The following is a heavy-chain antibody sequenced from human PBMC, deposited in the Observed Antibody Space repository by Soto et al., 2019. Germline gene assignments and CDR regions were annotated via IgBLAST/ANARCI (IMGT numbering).Heavy chain of an antibody. D-gene: IGHD3-22*01. Sequence: QVQLVESGGGLVKPGGSLRLSCAASGFTFSDYYMSWIRQAPGKGLGWVSYISSSGSTIYYADSVKGRFTISRDNAKNSLYLQMNSLRAEATAVYYCARVYDSSGYSRYYYGMDVWGQGTTVTVSS. CDR1: GFTFSDYY. CDR3: ARVYDSSGYSRYYYGMDV. V-gene: IGHV3-11*01. J-gene: IGHJ6*02. CDR2: ISSSGSTI.